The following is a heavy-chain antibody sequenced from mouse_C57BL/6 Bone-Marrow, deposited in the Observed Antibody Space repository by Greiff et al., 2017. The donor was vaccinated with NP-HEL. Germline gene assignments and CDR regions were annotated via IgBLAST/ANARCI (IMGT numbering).Heavy chain of an antibody. CDR3: ARLITTVVDHWYFDV. Sequence: QVQLQQSGTELVKPGASVKLSCKASGYTFTSYWMHWVKQRPGQGLEWIGNINPSNGGTNYNEKFKSKATLTVDKSSSTAYMQLSSLTSEDSAVYYCARLITTVVDHWYFDVWGTGTTVTVSS. J-gene: IGHJ1*03. CDR2: INPSNGGT. D-gene: IGHD1-1*01. V-gene: IGHV1-53*01. CDR1: GYTFTSYW.